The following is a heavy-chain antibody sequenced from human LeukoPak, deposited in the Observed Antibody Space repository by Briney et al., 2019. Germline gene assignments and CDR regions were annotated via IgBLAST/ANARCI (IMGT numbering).Heavy chain of an antibody. J-gene: IGHJ6*02. CDR2: IYYSGST. D-gene: IGHD6-6*01. CDR3: ARDLRSSSSSGINYYGMDV. CDR1: GGSISRSGYY. Sequence: PSQTLSLTCTVSGGSISRSGYYWSWIRQHPGKGLEWIGDIYYSGSTYYNPSLKSRVTISVDTSKNQFSLKLSSVTAADTAVYYCARDLRSSSSSGINYYGMDVWGQGTTVTVSS. V-gene: IGHV4-31*03.